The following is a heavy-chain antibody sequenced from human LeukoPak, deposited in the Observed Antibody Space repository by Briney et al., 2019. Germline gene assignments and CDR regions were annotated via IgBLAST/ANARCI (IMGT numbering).Heavy chain of an antibody. Sequence: SETLSLTCTVSGGSISSYYWSWIRQPPGKGLEWIGEINHSGSTNYNPSLKSRVTIPVDTSKNQFSLKLSSVTAADTAVYYCARHGDYRYYFDYWGQGTLVTVSS. J-gene: IGHJ4*02. CDR2: INHSGST. V-gene: IGHV4-34*01. CDR1: GGSISSYY. D-gene: IGHD4-17*01. CDR3: ARHGDYRYYFDY.